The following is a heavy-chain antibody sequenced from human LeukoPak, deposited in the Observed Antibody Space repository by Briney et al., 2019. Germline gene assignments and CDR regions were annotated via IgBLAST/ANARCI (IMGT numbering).Heavy chain of an antibody. V-gene: IGHV3-43*01. D-gene: IGHD1-26*01. J-gene: IGHJ4*02. CDR2: ISWDGGST. Sequence: GGSLRLSCAASGFTFDDYTMHWVRQAPGKGLERVSLISWDGGSTYYADSVKGRFTISRDNSKNSLYLQMNSLRTEDTALYYCAKDKSGSYWGFFDYWGQGTLVTVSS. CDR3: AKDKSGSYWGFFDY. CDR1: GFTFDDYT.